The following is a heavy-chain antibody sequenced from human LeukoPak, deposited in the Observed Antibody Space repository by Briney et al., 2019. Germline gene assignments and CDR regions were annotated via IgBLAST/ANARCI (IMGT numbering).Heavy chain of an antibody. J-gene: IGHJ4*02. Sequence: PSETLSLTCAVYGGSFSGYYWSWIRQPPGKGLEWIGEINHSGSTNYNPSLKSRVTISVDTSKNQFSLKLSSVTAADTAVYYCARGIDYDFWSGYSTRASFDYWGQGTLVTVSS. CDR2: INHSGST. V-gene: IGHV4-34*01. CDR3: ARGIDYDFWSGYSTRASFDY. CDR1: GGSFSGYY. D-gene: IGHD3-3*01.